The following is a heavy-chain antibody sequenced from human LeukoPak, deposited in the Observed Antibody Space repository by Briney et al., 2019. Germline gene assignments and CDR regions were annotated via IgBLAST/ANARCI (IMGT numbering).Heavy chain of an antibody. J-gene: IGHJ6*03. Sequence: ASVKVSCKASGYTFTGYYMHWVRQAPGQGLEWVGWINPNSGGTNYAQKFQGRVTMTRDTSISTAYMELGRLRSDDTAVYYCARSGITMVRGANYYYYYYMVVWGKGTTVTISS. CDR2: INPNSGGT. CDR3: ARSGITMVRGANYYYYYYMVV. CDR1: GYTFTGYY. V-gene: IGHV1-2*02. D-gene: IGHD3-10*01.